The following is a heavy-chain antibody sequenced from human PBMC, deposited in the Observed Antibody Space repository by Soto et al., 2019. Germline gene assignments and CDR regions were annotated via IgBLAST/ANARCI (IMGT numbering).Heavy chain of an antibody. J-gene: IGHJ5*02. V-gene: IGHV4-39*06. CDR3: ARETYGDYVGYFEP. CDR2: IKYSGTT. D-gene: IGHD4-17*01. Sequence: SETLSLTCTVSGGSISSSRCHWGWIRQPPGKGLEWIASIKYSGTTFYNPSLKSRVTLSVDTSKNQFALKLSSVTAADTAVYYCARETYGDYVGYFEPWGQGTRVTVSS. CDR1: GGSISSSRCH.